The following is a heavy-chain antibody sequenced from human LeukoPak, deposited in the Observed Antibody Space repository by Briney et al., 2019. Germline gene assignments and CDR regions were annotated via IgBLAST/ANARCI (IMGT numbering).Heavy chain of an antibody. CDR1: GSSFTSYW. D-gene: IGHD3-3*01. J-gene: IGHJ5*02. Sequence: GESLQISCQGSGSSFTSYWIGWVRPLPGKGLGWMGIIYPGDSDTRYSPSFQGQVTISADKSISTAYLQWSSLQASDTAMYYCARRIDFWSGYYMRWFDPWGQGTLVTVSS. CDR3: ARRIDFWSGYYMRWFDP. V-gene: IGHV5-51*01. CDR2: IYPGDSDT.